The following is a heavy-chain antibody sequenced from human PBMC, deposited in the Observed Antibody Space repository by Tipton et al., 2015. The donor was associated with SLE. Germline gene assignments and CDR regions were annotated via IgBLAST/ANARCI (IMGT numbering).Heavy chain of an antibody. Sequence: TLSLTCTVSGASISCHYWTWIRQPPGKGLEWIGDIFHSGGTNYNPSLKSRVTISVDTSKNQFSLNLSSVTAADTALYYCATIDPDTESGVIPGDYWGQGILVTVSS. V-gene: IGHV4-59*11. CDR2: IFHSGGT. J-gene: IGHJ4*02. D-gene: IGHD2-15*01. CDR1: GASISCHY. CDR3: ATIDPDTESGVIPGDY.